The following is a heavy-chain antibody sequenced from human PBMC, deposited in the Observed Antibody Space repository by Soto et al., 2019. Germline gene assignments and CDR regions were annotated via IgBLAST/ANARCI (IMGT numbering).Heavy chain of an antibody. J-gene: IGHJ6*02. Sequence: GESLKLSCKGSGYSFTSYWISWVRQMPGKGLEWMGRIDPSDSYTNDSPSFQGHVTISADKSISTAYLQWSSLKASDTAMYYCARQTLEYSSSKPDYYYYGMDVWGQGTTVTVSS. V-gene: IGHV5-10-1*01. CDR3: ARQTLEYSSSKPDYYYYGMDV. D-gene: IGHD6-6*01. CDR1: GYSFTSYW. CDR2: IDPSDSYT.